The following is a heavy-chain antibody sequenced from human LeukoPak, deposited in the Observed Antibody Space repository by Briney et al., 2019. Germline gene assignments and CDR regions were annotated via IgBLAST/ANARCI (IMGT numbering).Heavy chain of an antibody. V-gene: IGHV1-69*05. CDR2: IIPIFGTA. CDR3: AREYAPPYSSGSSHYYYYMDV. J-gene: IGHJ6*03. CDR1: GGTFSSYA. Sequence: GASVKVSCKASGGTFSSYAISWVRQAPGQGLEWMGGIIPIFGTANYAQKFQGRVTITTDESTSTAYMELSSLRSEDTAVYYCAREYAPPYSSGSSHYYYYMDVWGKGTTVTVSS. D-gene: IGHD6-19*01.